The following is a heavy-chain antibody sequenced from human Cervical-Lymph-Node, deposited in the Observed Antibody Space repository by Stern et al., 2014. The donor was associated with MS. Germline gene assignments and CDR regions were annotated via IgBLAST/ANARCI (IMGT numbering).Heavy chain of an antibody. J-gene: IGHJ4*02. Sequence: QLQESGPGLVRPSGTLSLTCAVSGDSISNDNWWSWVRQPPGKGLEWFGEVYHTGSANYDPSLKSRVTISVDKSKNQFSLRLTSMTAADTAVYYCARDQGFQLMNSWGQGTLVIVSS. CDR3: ARDQGFQLMNS. CDR1: GDSISNDNW. V-gene: IGHV4-4*02. D-gene: IGHD2-2*01. CDR2: VYHTGSA.